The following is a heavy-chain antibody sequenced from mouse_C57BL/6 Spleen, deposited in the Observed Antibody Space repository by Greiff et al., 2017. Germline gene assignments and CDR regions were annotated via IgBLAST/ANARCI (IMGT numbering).Heavy chain of an antibody. J-gene: IGHJ2*01. CDR2: INPYNGGT. Sequence: VQLQQSGPVLVKPGASVKMSCKASGYKFTDYYMHWVKQSPGKSLEWIGVINPYNGGTSYNQKFKGKATLTVDKSSSTAYMELNSLTSEDSAVYYCTRECYYSNYGFDYWGQGTTLTVSS. CDR1: GYKFTDYY. CDR3: TRECYYSNYGFDY. V-gene: IGHV1-19*01. D-gene: IGHD2-5*01.